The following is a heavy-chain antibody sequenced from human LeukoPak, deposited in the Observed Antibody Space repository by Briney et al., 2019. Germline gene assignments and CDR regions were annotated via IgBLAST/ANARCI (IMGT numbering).Heavy chain of an antibody. D-gene: IGHD3-9*01. J-gene: IGHJ4*02. V-gene: IGHV3-23*01. Sequence: GGSLRLSCAASGFTFSNYAMSWVRQAPGKGLEWVSAITGSGGNTYYADSVKGRFTISRDNSKNTVFLQMNSLRAGDTAVYYCAKWGDYDVLTGYYVSDYWGQGTLVTVSS. CDR2: ITGSGGNT. CDR1: GFTFSNYA. CDR3: AKWGDYDVLTGYYVSDY.